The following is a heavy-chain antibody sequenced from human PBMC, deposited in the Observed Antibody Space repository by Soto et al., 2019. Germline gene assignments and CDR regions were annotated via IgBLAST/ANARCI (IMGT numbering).Heavy chain of an antibody. CDR3: ANPSGYYFGLGSHDEASDM. D-gene: IGHD3-10*01. CDR1: GFMFSGFG. CDR2: IPTHGSKK. V-gene: IGHV3-30*18. J-gene: IGHJ3*02. Sequence: QVQLVEPGGGVVQPGRSLRLSCAASGFMFSGFGMHWVRQAPGKGLQWVAGIPTHGSKKYYADSVKGRFTISRDNSKKTLYLQMNSLRAEDTAVYYCANPSGYYFGLGSHDEASDMWGQGTGVTVFS.